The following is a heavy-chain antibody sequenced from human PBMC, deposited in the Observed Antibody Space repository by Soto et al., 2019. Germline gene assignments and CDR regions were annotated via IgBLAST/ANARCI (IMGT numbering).Heavy chain of an antibody. J-gene: IGHJ6*02. Sequence: SETLSLTCTVSGGSISSSSYYWGWIRQPPGKGLEWIGSIYYSGSTYYNPSLKSRVTISVDTSKNQFSLKLSSVTAADTAVYYCASNGGDDYRNYYYGMDVWGQGTTVTVSS. CDR3: ASNGGDDYRNYYYGMDV. CDR1: GGSISSSSYY. D-gene: IGHD4-4*01. V-gene: IGHV4-39*01. CDR2: IYYSGST.